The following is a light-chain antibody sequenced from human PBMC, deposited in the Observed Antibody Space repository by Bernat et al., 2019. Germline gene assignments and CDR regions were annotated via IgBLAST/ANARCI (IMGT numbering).Light chain of an antibody. CDR1: LYIGTY. CDR2: AAS. Sequence: DGQMAQSPSSLSASVGDSVTVTCRASLYIGTYVNWYQQKAGRAPKLLISAASNLRNGVSSRFSGSGSGTHFTLTITNLQPEDVATYYCQQRYIIPPFTFGQGPRVDIK. CDR3: QQRYIIPPFT. J-gene: IGKJ2*01. V-gene: IGKV1-39*01.